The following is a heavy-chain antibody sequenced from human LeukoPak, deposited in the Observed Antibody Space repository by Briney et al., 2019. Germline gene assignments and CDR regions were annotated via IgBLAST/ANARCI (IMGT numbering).Heavy chain of an antibody. CDR1: GFTFSSYE. D-gene: IGHD6-19*01. CDR3: ARELEGSGFDP. V-gene: IGHV3-48*03. CDR2: ISSSGNSI. Sequence: GGSLRLSCAASGFTFSSYEMNWVRQAPGKGLEWLPYISSSGNSIDYADSVKGRFTISRDNAKNSLYLQMNSLRADDTAVYYCARELEGSGFDPWGQGTLVTVS. J-gene: IGHJ5*02.